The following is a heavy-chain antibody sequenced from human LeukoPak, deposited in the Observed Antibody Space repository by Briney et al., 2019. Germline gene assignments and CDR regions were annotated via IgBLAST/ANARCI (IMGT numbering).Heavy chain of an antibody. D-gene: IGHD3-22*01. V-gene: IGHV3-30*18. CDR2: ISYDGSNK. J-gene: IGHJ3*02. Sequence: PGRSLRLSCAASGFTFSSYGMHWVRQAPGKGLEWVAVISYDGSNKYYADSMKGRFTVSRDNSKNTLYLQMNSLRAEDTAVYYCAKDYDSRPPGPFDIWGQGTMVTVSS. CDR3: AKDYDSRPPGPFDI. CDR1: GFTFSSYG.